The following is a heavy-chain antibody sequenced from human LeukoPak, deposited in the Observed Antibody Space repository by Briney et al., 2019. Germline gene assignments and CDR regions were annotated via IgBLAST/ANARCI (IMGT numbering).Heavy chain of an antibody. CDR3: ARLPGATVITAGWYFDL. D-gene: IGHD4-17*01. CDR1: GYSFTTYW. CDR2: IYGGESDT. J-gene: IGHJ2*01. V-gene: IGHV5-51*01. Sequence: GESLKISCKGSGYSFTTYWIAWVRQMPGKGLEWMGFIYGGESDTRYSPSFRGQVTISVDRSNDTAYLQWNSLKASDTAMYYCARLPGATVITAGWYFDLWGRGTLVTVSS.